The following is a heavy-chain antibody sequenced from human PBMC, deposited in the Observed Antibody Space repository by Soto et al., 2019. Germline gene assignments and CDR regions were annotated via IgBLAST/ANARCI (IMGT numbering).Heavy chain of an antibody. CDR3: ARGVLH. V-gene: IGHV4-31*03. Sequence: QVQLQESGPGLVQPSQTLSLTCTVSGGSISSGGYYWSWIRQHPGTGLEWIGHISYSGSTYYNTSLXSXXTISVDTSRSQFSLIVNSVTAADTAVYCCARGVLHWGQGTLVTVSS. CDR2: ISYSGST. J-gene: IGHJ4*01. CDR1: GGSISSGGYY.